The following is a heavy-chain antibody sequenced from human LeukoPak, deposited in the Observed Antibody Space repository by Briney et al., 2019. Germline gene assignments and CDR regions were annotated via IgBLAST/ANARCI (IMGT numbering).Heavy chain of an antibody. D-gene: IGHD4-17*01. CDR2: IWYDGSNK. Sequence: GGSLRLSCEASGFTFSTYGMHWVRQAPGKGLEWVAVIWYDGSNKNYADSVKGRFTISRDNSKNTLYLQMNSLRAEDTAVYYCARDGHSYGDYRLDAFDIWGQGTMVTVSS. CDR1: GFTFSTYG. J-gene: IGHJ3*02. CDR3: ARDGHSYGDYRLDAFDI. V-gene: IGHV3-33*01.